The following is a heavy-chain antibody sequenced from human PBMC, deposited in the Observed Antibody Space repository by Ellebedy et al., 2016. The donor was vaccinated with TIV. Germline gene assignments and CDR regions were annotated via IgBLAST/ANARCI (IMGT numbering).Heavy chain of an antibody. CDR2: ISSSSRHI. CDR1: GITLSSYT. Sequence: PGGSLRLSCEASGITLSSYTMNWVRQAPGKGLEWVSSISSSSRHIYYADSLKGRFTVSRDNAKNSLYLKMNSLRAEDTAVYYCAKSISRWVESGTFDYWGQGTLVTVSS. J-gene: IGHJ4*02. V-gene: IGHV3-21*01. D-gene: IGHD1-26*01. CDR3: AKSISRWVESGTFDY.